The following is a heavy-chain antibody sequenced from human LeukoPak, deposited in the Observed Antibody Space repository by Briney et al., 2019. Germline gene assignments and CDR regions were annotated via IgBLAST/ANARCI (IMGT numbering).Heavy chain of an antibody. CDR2: IKEYGSEK. J-gene: IGHJ4*02. V-gene: IGHV3-7*04. CDR3: PRGYGGY. Sequence: GGPLRLSCAASGFTFNNYWMNWVRQAPGKGLEGVAYIKEYGSEKYHVDSVKGRFTISRDNAKNSVYLQMDSLRAEDTAVYYFPRGYGGYWGQGTLVTVSP. CDR1: GFTFNNYW. D-gene: IGHD4-23*01.